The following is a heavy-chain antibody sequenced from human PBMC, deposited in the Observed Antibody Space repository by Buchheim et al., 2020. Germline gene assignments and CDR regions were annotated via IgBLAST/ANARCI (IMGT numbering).Heavy chain of an antibody. V-gene: IGHV3-23*01. D-gene: IGHD3-16*01. CDR1: GFTFSSYA. CDR2: ISGSGGST. Sequence: EVQLLESGGGLVQPGGSLRLSCAASGFTFSSYAMSWVRQAPVKGLEWVSAISGSGGSTHYADSVKGRFTISRENSKNTLYLQMNSLRAEDTAVYYCAKVMLTATSAVHYYYYGMDVWGQGTT. CDR3: AKVMLTATSAVHYYYYGMDV. J-gene: IGHJ6*02.